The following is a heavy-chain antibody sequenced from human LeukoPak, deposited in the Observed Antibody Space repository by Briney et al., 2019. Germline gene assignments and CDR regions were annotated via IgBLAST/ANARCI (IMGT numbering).Heavy chain of an antibody. J-gene: IGHJ4*02. CDR2: ISGSGGST. Sequence: GGSLRLSCAASGFTFSSYAMSWVRQAPGKGLEWVSAISGSGGSTYYADSVKGRFTISRDNAKNSLYLQMNSLRAEDTAVYYCARVFGAGYSDYWGQGTLVTVSS. V-gene: IGHV3-23*01. CDR1: GFTFSSYA. CDR3: ARVFGAGYSDY. D-gene: IGHD4/OR15-4a*01.